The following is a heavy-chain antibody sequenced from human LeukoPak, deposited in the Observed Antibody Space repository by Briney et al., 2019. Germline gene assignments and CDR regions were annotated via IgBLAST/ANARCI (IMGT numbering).Heavy chain of an antibody. CDR2: INPSGGST. V-gene: IGHV1-46*03. Sequence: EASVKVSCKASGYTFTSYYMHWVRQAPGQGLEWMGIINPSGGSTSYAQKFQGRVTMTRDTSTSTVYMELSSMRSEDTAVYYCARDKFSGSYFPHWFDPWGQGTLVTVSS. CDR1: GYTFTSYY. J-gene: IGHJ5*02. CDR3: ARDKFSGSYFPHWFDP. D-gene: IGHD1-26*01.